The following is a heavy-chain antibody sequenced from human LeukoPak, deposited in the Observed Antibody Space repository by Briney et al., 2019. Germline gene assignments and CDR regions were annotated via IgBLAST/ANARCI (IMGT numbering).Heavy chain of an antibody. CDR3: ARDDSGWYKH. V-gene: IGHV3-23*01. CDR2: ISGSGGST. D-gene: IGHD6-19*01. J-gene: IGHJ1*01. CDR1: GFTFSSYA. Sequence: GGSLRLSCAASGFTFSSYAMSWVRQAPGKRLEWVSAISGSGGSTNYADSVKGRFTISRDNSKNTLYLQMNSLRAEDTAVYYCARDDSGWYKHWGQGTLVTVSS.